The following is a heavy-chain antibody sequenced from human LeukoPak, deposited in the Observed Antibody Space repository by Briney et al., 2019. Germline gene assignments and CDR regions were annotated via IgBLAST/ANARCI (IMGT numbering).Heavy chain of an antibody. CDR3: AWDFDN. V-gene: IGHV4-34*12. CDR1: GGSFSGYY. J-gene: IGHJ4*02. CDR2: ILQSGST. D-gene: IGHD1-26*01. Sequence: SETLSLTCAVYGGSFSGYYWNWIRQPPGRGLEWIGDILQSGSTNYNPSLKSRVTMSVDTSKNQFSLKLSSVTAADTAVYYCAWDFDNLGQGMLVTVSS.